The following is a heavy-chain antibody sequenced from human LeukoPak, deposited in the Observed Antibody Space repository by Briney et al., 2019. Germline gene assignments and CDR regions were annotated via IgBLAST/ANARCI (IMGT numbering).Heavy chain of an antibody. CDR1: GFTFSSYG. Sequence: GGSLRLSCAASGFTFSSYGMHWARQAPGKGLEWVAVIWYDGSNKYYADSVKGRFTISRDNSKNTLYLQMNSLRAEDTAVYYCARDVNYGDYYNYYYGMDVWGQGTTVTVSS. CDR2: IWYDGSNK. CDR3: ARDVNYGDYYNYYYGMDV. V-gene: IGHV3-33*01. D-gene: IGHD4-17*01. J-gene: IGHJ6*02.